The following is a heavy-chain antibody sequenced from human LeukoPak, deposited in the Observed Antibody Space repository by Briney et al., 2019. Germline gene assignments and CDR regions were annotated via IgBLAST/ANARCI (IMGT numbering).Heavy chain of an antibody. CDR2: ISGYNGNT. V-gene: IGHV1-18*01. CDR3: ARGGYDFVYYYYGMDV. J-gene: IGHJ6*02. CDR1: GYTFSSYG. Sequence: ASVKVSCKPSGYTFSSYGISWVRQAPGQGLEWMGWISGYNGNTNYAQKFQGGVTMTTDTSTSTAYMELSRLRSDDTAVYYCARGGYDFVYYYYGMDVWGQGTTVTVSS. D-gene: IGHD3-3*01.